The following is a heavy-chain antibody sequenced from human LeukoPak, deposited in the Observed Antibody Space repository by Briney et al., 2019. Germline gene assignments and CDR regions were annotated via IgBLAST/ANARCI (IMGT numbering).Heavy chain of an antibody. J-gene: IGHJ4*02. CDR3: ARDCYDSSGYYYLFDY. V-gene: IGHV1-69*05. Sequence: GAPVKVSCKASGGTFSSYAISWVRQAPGQGLEWMGGIIPIFGTANYAQKFQGRVTITTDESTSTAYMELSSLRSEDTAVYYCARDCYDSSGYYYLFDYWGQGTLVTGSS. CDR2: IIPIFGTA. D-gene: IGHD3-22*01. CDR1: GGTFSSYA.